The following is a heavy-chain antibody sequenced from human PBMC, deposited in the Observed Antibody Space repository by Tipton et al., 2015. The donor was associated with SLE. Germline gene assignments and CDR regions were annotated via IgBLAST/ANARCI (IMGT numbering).Heavy chain of an antibody. CDR3: AAVAASRYYYGMDV. V-gene: IGHV4-39*07. J-gene: IGHJ6*02. CDR1: GGSISSNSYY. D-gene: IGHD2-15*01. Sequence: TLSLTCTVSGGSISSNSYYWGWIRQPPGKGLEWIGSIFYSGSTYYNPSLKSRVTISVDTSKNQFSLKLSSVTAADTAVYYCAAVAASRYYYGMDVWGQGTTVTVSS. CDR2: IFYSGST.